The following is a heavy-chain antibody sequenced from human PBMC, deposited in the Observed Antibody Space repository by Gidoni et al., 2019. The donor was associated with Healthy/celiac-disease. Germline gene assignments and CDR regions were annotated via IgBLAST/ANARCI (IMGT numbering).Heavy chain of an antibody. CDR1: GFTFSSYA. V-gene: IGHV3-30-3*01. J-gene: IGHJ5*02. CDR3: AREHQSSPAAEEGWFDP. CDR2: ISYDGSNK. D-gene: IGHD2-2*01. Sequence: QVQLVESGGGVVQPGRSLRLSCAASGFTFSSYAMHWVRQAPGKGLELVAVISYDGSNKYYADSVKGRFTISRDNSKNTLYLQMNSLRAEDTAVYYCAREHQSSPAAEEGWFDPWGQGTLVTVSS.